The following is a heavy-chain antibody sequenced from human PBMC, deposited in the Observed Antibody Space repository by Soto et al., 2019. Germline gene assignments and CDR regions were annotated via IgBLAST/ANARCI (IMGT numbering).Heavy chain of an antibody. J-gene: IGHJ4*02. Sequence: QVQLVQSGAEVKKPGASVKVSCKASGYSFTSFPIHWVRQAPGQGLECMGWINAANGYTRYSQKCQGRVTITRDTPATTAYMDLSSLPSEDTAVYYCARGGGLDDWGQGTLITVSS. CDR3: ARGGGLDD. CDR2: INAANGYT. CDR1: GYSFTSFP. D-gene: IGHD3-10*01. V-gene: IGHV1-3*01.